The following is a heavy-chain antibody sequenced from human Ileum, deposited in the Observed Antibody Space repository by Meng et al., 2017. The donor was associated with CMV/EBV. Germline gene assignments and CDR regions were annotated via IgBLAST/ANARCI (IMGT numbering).Heavy chain of an antibody. D-gene: IGHD5-12*01. CDR2: ISYDGSNK. V-gene: IGHV3-30*14. CDR3: TTEGGSHY. Sequence: GESLKISCAAAGFTFSSYAMHWVRQAPGKGLGWVAVISYDGSNKYYADSVKGRFTISRDNSKNTLYLQMNSLRVEDTAVYYCTTEGGSHYWGQGTLVTVSS. CDR1: GFTFSSYA. J-gene: IGHJ4*02.